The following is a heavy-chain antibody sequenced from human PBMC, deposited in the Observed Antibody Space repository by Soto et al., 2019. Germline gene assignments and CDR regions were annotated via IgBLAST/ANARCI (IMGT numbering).Heavy chain of an antibody. CDR1: GDSVSGNSAA. V-gene: IGHV6-1*01. CDR3: ARELPYYVSSASYLDY. Sequence: SQTLSLTCAICGDSVSGNSAAWNWIRQSPSRGLEWLGMTYYRSRRYNDYAVSVKSRITVTPDTSKNQFSLHLTSVTPEETAVYYCARELPYYVSSASYLDYWGKGALVTV. J-gene: IGHJ4*02. CDR2: TYYRSRRYN. D-gene: IGHD3-16*01.